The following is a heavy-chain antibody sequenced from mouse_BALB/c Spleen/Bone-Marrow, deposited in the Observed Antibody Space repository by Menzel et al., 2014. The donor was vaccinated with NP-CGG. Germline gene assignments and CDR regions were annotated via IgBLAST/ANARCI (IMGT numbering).Heavy chain of an antibody. J-gene: IGHJ3*01. D-gene: IGHD2-10*01. V-gene: IGHV5-6-3*01. CDR1: GFTFSRYG. Sequence: EVKLMESGGGLVQFGGSLKLSCAASGFTFSRYGMSWVRPTPDKRLELVSIINSDGGSTYYPDSVKGRFTTSRDNAKNTLYLQMSSLKSEDTAMYYCARAYYWGQGTLVTVSA. CDR2: INSDGGST. CDR3: ARAYY.